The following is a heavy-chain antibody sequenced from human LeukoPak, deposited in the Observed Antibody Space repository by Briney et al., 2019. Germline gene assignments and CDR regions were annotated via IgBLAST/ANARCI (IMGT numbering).Heavy chain of an antibody. D-gene: IGHD3-3*01. V-gene: IGHV1-2*02. J-gene: IGHJ4*02. Sequence: GASVKVSCKASGYTFTGYYMHWVRRAPGQGLEWMGWINPNSGGTNYAQKFQGRVTMTRDTSISTAYMELSRLRSDDTAVYYCASAVEWLLYYFDYWGQGTLVTVSS. CDR2: INPNSGGT. CDR1: GYTFTGYY. CDR3: ASAVEWLLYYFDY.